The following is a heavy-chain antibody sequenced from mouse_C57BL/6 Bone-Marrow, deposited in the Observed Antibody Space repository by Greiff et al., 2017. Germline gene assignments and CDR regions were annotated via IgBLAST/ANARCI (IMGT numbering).Heavy chain of an antibody. CDR3: VRIGGFAY. Sequence: EVKLMESGGGLVQPKGSLKLSCAASGFSFNTYAMNWVRQAPGKGLEWVARIRSKSNNYATYYADSVKDRFTISRDDSESMLYLQMNNLKTEDTARYYCVRIGGFAYWGQGTLVTVSA. CDR1: GFSFNTYA. CDR2: IRSKSNNYAT. V-gene: IGHV10-1*01. D-gene: IGHD2-14*01. J-gene: IGHJ3*01.